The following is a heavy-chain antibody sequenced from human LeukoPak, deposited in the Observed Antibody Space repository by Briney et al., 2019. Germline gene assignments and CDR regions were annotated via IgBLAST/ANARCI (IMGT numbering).Heavy chain of an antibody. CDR1: GFTFSNYW. Sequence: PGGSLRLSCAASGFTFSNYWIHWVRQAPGKGLVWVSRIDNAGSITTYADSVKGRFTISRDNSKNTLYLQMNSLRAEDTAVYYCARDLKFYYNHYGMDVWGQGTTVTVSS. CDR2: IDNAGSIT. V-gene: IGHV3-74*03. J-gene: IGHJ6*02. CDR3: ARDLKFYYNHYGMDV.